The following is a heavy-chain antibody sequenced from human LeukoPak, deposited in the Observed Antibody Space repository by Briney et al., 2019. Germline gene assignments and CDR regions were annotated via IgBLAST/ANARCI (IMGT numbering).Heavy chain of an antibody. D-gene: IGHD4-17*01. CDR3: AGGMKTVTTGLGDY. CDR2: IIPIFGTA. J-gene: IGHJ4*02. V-gene: IGHV1-69*13. Sequence: GASVKVSCKASGGTFSSYAISWVRQAPGQGLEWMGGIIPIFGTANYAQKFRGRVTITADESTSTAYMELSSLRSEDTAVYYCAGGMKTVTTGLGDYWGQGTLVTVSS. CDR1: GGTFSSYA.